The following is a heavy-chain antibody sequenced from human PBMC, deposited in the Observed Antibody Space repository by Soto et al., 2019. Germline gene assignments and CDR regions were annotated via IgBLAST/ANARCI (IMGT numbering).Heavy chain of an antibody. J-gene: IGHJ4*02. CDR3: AVPAPQWAGEYYFDY. CDR2: IIPILGIA. Sequence: QVQLVQSGAEVKKPGSSVKVSCKASGGTFSSYTISWVRQAPGQGLEWMGRIIPILGIANYAQKFQGRVTITADKSTSTAYMELSSLSSEDTAVYYCAVPAPQWAGEYYFDYWGQGTLFTASS. CDR1: GGTFSSYT. V-gene: IGHV1-69*02. D-gene: IGHD2-2*01.